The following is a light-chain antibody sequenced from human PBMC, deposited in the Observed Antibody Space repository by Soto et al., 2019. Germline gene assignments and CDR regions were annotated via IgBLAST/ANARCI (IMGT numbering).Light chain of an antibody. Sequence: DIQMTQSPSSLSASVGDSVTITCRASQSISNYLNWYQQKPGKAPKLLVYAASSLQSGVPSRFSGSGSGTDFTLTISSLQPEYFATYYCQQSYSTPFTFGPGTKVDIK. CDR3: QQSYSTPFT. V-gene: IGKV1-39*01. CDR1: QSISNY. J-gene: IGKJ3*01. CDR2: AAS.